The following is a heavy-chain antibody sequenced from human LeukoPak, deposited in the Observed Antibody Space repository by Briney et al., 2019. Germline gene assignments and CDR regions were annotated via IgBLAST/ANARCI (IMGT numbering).Heavy chain of an antibody. CDR3: ARGGSGGSCYLPPGWFDP. CDR2: IYSCGSA. Sequence: GGSLRLSCAASGFTVSSNYMSWVRQAPGKGLEWVSVIYSCGSAYYADSVKGRFTISRDNSKNTLYLQMNSLRAEDTAVYYCARGGSGGSCYLPPGWFDPWGQGTLVTVSS. D-gene: IGHD2-15*01. J-gene: IGHJ5*02. V-gene: IGHV3-66*03. CDR1: GFTVSSNY.